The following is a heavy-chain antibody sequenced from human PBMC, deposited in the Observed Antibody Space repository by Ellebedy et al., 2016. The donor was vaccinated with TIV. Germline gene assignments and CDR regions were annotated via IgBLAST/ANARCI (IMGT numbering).Heavy chain of an antibody. Sequence: GESLKISXAASGFTFSSYAMHWVRQAPGKGLEWVAVISYDGSNKYYADSVKGRFTISRDNSKNTLYLQMNSLRAEDTAVYYCAREPNRAMVHYYYYYYYMDVWGKGTTVTVSS. D-gene: IGHD5-18*01. CDR3: AREPNRAMVHYYYYYYYMDV. J-gene: IGHJ6*03. CDR1: GFTFSSYA. CDR2: ISYDGSNK. V-gene: IGHV3-30-3*01.